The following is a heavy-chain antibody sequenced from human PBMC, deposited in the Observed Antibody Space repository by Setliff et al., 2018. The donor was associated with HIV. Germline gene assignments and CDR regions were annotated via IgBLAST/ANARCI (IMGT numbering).Heavy chain of an antibody. CDR3: TSESGGKIDY. Sequence: PGGSLRLSCTTSGFTFGVYAMTWVRQAPGKGLEWVGFIRHKAYGGTAEYDASVKGRFTISRDDSKSITYLQMNGLQIEDTAIYYCTSESGGKIDYWGQGMLVTVSS. D-gene: IGHD2-15*01. V-gene: IGHV3-49*04. J-gene: IGHJ4*02. CDR1: GFTFGVYA. CDR2: IRHKAYGGTA.